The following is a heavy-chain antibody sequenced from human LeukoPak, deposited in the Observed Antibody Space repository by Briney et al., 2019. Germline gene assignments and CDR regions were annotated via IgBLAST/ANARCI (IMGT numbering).Heavy chain of an antibody. CDR2: ITGTGGK. Sequence: GGSLRLSCAVSGFTLTDHGVSWVRQAPGKGLEWVSIITGTGGKYYGDSVKGRFVLSRDNSKNTVYMQMSSLRAEDTATYYCAKDYCRDGNCPFPFLDSWGQGTQVTVSS. V-gene: IGHV3-23*01. CDR3: AKDYCRDGNCPFPFLDS. CDR1: GFTLTDHG. J-gene: IGHJ4*02. D-gene: IGHD2-15*01.